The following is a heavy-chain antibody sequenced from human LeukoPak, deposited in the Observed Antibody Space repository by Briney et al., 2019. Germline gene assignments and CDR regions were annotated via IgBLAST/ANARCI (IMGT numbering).Heavy chain of an antibody. V-gene: IGHV4-34*01. CDR3: ARGRHIVVVPAAPSEVSDPFDY. CDR2: INHSGST. J-gene: IGHJ4*02. D-gene: IGHD2-2*01. CDR1: GGSFSGYY. Sequence: SETLSLTCAVYGGSFSGYYWSWIRQPPGKGLEWIGEINHSGSTNYNPSLKSRVTISVDTSKNQFSLKLSSVTAADTAVYYCARGRHIVVVPAAPSEVSDPFDYRGQGTLVTVSS.